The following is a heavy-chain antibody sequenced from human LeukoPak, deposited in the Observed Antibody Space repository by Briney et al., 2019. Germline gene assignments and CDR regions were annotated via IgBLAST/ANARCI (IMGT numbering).Heavy chain of an antibody. D-gene: IGHD5-12*01. CDR2: IYYSGGT. V-gene: IGHV4-30-4*01. CDR1: GGSISSGDYY. J-gene: IGHJ6*02. CDR3: ARDQGIVATIRALDYYGMDD. Sequence: PSETLSLTCTVSGGSISSGDYYWSWIRQPPGKGLEWIGYIYYSGGTYYNPSLKSRVTMSVDTSKNQFSLKLSPVTAADTAVYYCARDQGIVATIRALDYYGMDDWGQGTTVTVSS.